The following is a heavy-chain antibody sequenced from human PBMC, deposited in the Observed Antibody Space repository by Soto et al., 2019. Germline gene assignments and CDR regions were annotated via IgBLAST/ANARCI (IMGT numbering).Heavy chain of an antibody. CDR1: GFTFSRYA. CDR3: AKERYSSGWSYYFDY. J-gene: IGHJ4*02. Sequence: PGGSLRLSCAASGFTFSRYAVSWVRQTPGKGLEWVAVISYDGSNKYYADSVKGRFTISRDNSKNTLYLQMNRLRAEDTAVYYCAKERYSSGWSYYFDYWGQGTLLTVSS. CDR2: ISYDGSNK. D-gene: IGHD6-19*01. V-gene: IGHV3-30*18.